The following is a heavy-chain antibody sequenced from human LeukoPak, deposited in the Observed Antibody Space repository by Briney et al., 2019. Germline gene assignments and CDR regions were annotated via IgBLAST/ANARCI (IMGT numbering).Heavy chain of an antibody. CDR3: ARLSTVTTSFDY. D-gene: IGHD4-17*01. Sequence: SETLSLTCAVYGGSLSSYYWTWIRQPPGKGLEWIGRIYTSGTTHYNPSLKSRVTMSVDTSKNQFSLKLSSVTAADTAVYYCARLSTVTTSFDYWGQGTLVTVSS. CDR2: IYTSGTT. J-gene: IGHJ4*02. CDR1: GGSLSSYY. V-gene: IGHV4-59*10.